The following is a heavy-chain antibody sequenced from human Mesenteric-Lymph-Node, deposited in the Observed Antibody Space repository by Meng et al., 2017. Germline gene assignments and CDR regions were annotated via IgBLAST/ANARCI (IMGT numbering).Heavy chain of an antibody. CDR3: ARDSYDSSGYQKDY. V-gene: IGHV1-69*06. J-gene: IGHJ4*02. Sequence: SVKVSCKASGYTFTSYYMHWVRQAPGQGLEWMGGIIPIFGTANYAQKFQGRVTITADKSTSTAYMELSSLRSEDTAVYYCARDSYDSSGYQKDYWGQGTLVTVSS. CDR2: IIPIFGTA. D-gene: IGHD3-22*01. CDR1: GYTFTSYY.